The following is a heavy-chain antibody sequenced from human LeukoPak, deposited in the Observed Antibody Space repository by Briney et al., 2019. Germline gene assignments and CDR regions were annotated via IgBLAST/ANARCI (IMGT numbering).Heavy chain of an antibody. V-gene: IGHV3-7*01. CDR2: IKQDGSEK. D-gene: IGHD3-3*01. CDR3: ARDRVGGDLDY. J-gene: IGHJ4*02. CDR1: GFTFSSYE. Sequence: GGSLSLSCAASGFTFSSYEMNWVRQAPGKGLEWVANIKQDGSEKYYVDSVKGRFTISRDNAKNSLYLQMNSLRAEDTAVYYCARDRVGGDLDYWGQGTLVTVSS.